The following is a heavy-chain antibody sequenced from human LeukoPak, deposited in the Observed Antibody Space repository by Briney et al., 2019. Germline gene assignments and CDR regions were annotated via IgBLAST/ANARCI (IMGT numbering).Heavy chain of an antibody. J-gene: IGHJ4*02. V-gene: IGHV4-4*07. CDR3: ARGPPPDFDY. CDR2: IYSSGST. CDR1: GGSISPYY. Sequence: SETLSLTCTVSGGSISPYYWSWMRQPAGKGLEWIGRIYSSGSTDYNPSLKSRVTMSVDTSKNQFSLKLSSVTAADTAVYYCARGPPPDFDYWGQGTLVTVSS.